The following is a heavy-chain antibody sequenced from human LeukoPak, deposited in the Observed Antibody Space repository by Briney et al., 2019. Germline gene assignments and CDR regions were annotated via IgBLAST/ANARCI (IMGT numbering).Heavy chain of an antibody. V-gene: IGHV3-15*01. CDR3: SYYYDTSGYVDY. CDR1: GFTFSNAW. Sequence: GGSLRLSCAASGFTFSNAWMNWVRQAPGKGLEWVGRIKSKTDGGTTDYAAPVKGRFTISRDDSKNTLYLQMNSLKTEDTAVYYWSYYYDTSGYVDYWGQGTLVTVSS. CDR2: IKSKTDGGTT. D-gene: IGHD3-22*01. J-gene: IGHJ4*02.